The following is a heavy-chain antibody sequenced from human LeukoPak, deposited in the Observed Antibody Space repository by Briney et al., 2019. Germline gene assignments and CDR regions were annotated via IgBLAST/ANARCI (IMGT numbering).Heavy chain of an antibody. D-gene: IGHD6-6*01. V-gene: IGHV1-46*01. CDR1: GYTFLSYF. CDR3: ARTAARRFDY. J-gene: IGHJ4*02. CDR2: INPTGGST. Sequence: ASVKVSCKASGYTFLSYFMHWVRQAPGQGLEWMGIINPTGGSTTYAQKFQGRVTMTRDTSTSTVYMELSSLRSDDTAVYYCARTAARRFDYWGQGTLVNVSS.